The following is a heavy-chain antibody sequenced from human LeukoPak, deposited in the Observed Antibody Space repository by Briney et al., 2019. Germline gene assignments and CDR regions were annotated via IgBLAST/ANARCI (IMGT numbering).Heavy chain of an antibody. V-gene: IGHV1-46*03. CDR3: ARHGMDV. Sequence: VASVKVSCKASGYTFTSYYIHWVRQAPGQGLEWMGLINPSGGSTTYAQNFQGRVSMTTDTSTSTVNMELSSLRSEDTALYYCARHGMDVWAKGPRSPSP. CDR1: GYTFTSYY. J-gene: IGHJ6*02. CDR2: INPSGGST.